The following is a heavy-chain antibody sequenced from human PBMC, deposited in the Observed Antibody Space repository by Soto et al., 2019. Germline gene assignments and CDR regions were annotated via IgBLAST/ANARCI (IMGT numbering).Heavy chain of an antibody. CDR1: GFTCSSYG. CDR3: ARDRKGSNPVQNYYYYMDV. CDR2: IWYDGSNK. J-gene: IGHJ6*03. Sequence: GGSLRLSCAASGFTCSSYGMHWVRQAPGKGLEWVAVIWYDGSNKYYADSVKGRFTISRDNSKNTLYLQMNSLRAEDTAVYYCARDRKGSNPVQNYYYYMDVWGKGTKVTVSS. D-gene: IGHD2-15*01. V-gene: IGHV3-33*01.